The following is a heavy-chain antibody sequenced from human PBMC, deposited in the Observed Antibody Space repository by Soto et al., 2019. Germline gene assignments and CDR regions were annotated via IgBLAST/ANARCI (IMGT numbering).Heavy chain of an antibody. V-gene: IGHV3-48*02. Sequence: EVQLVESGGGLVQPGGSLRLSCAASGFTFSSYSMNWVRQAPGKGLEWVSYISSSSSTIYYADYVKGRFTISRDNAKNSLYLQMNSLRDEDTAVYYCAREPQQQLVPFDYWGQGTLVTVSS. CDR3: AREPQQQLVPFDY. CDR2: ISSSSSTI. D-gene: IGHD6-13*01. CDR1: GFTFSSYS. J-gene: IGHJ4*02.